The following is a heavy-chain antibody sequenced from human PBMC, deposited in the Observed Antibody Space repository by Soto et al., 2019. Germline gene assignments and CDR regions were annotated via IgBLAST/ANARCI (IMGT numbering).Heavy chain of an antibody. Sequence: PGGSLRLSCTVSGFTFSSYAMNWVRQAPGKGLEWVSAISGSGGSTYYADSVKGRFTISRDNSKNTLYLQMNSLRAEDTAVYYCAKDAIGYCISTSCYSVDYWGQGTLVTVSS. V-gene: IGHV3-23*01. J-gene: IGHJ4*02. CDR2: ISGSGGST. D-gene: IGHD2-2*01. CDR1: GFTFSSYA. CDR3: AKDAIGYCISTSCYSVDY.